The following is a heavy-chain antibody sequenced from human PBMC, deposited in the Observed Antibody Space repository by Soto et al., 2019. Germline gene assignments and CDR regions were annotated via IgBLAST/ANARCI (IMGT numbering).Heavy chain of an antibody. CDR1: SGSFNTYY. CDR3: ARVTRGTATSLGAFYYLDA. CDR2: INHFGRT. V-gene: IGHV4-34*02. Sequence: QVQLQQWGAGLLKPSETLSLTCAVYSGSFNTYYWSWVRQPPGKGLEWIAEINHFGRTNYHPSLKSRLIISVDTSKDQLALSLSSVAAADTAVYYGARVTRGTATSLGAFYYLDAWGRRTPVTVPS. D-gene: IGHD1-26*01. J-gene: IGHJ6*03.